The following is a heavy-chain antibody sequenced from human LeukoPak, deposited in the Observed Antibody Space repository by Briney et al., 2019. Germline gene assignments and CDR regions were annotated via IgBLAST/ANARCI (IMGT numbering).Heavy chain of an antibody. CDR2: ITGGGDTT. V-gene: IGHV3-23*01. CDR3: AKCASRSVAGSDS. J-gene: IGHJ4*02. Sequence: PGGSLRLSCAASGFTFNSYAMTWVRQAPGKGLEWVSSITGGGDTTYYADSVRGRFTISRDNSKNTLSLQINSLRTEDTAIYYCAKCASRSVAGSDSWGQGTLVTVFS. D-gene: IGHD6-19*01. CDR1: GFTFNSYA.